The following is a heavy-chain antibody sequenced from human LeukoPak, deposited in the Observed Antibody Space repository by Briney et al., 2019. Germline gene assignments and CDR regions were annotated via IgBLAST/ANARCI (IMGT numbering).Heavy chain of an antibody. CDR2: IYTSGST. CDR3: ARGVGIGYYGSGSYIGCYFDY. V-gene: IGHV4-4*07. J-gene: IGHJ4*02. CDR1: GGSISSYY. D-gene: IGHD3-10*01. Sequence: SETLSLTCTVSGGSISSYYWSWIRQPAGKGLEWIGRIYTSGSTNYNPSLKSRVTMSVDTSKNQFSLKLSSVTAADTAVYYCARGVGIGYYGSGSYIGCYFDYWGQGTLVTVSS.